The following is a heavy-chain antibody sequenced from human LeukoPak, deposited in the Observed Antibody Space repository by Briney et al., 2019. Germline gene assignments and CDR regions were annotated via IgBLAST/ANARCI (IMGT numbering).Heavy chain of an antibody. V-gene: IGHV1-18*01. D-gene: IGHD2-2*01. CDR2: ISAYDGNT. Sequence: ASVKVSCKASGYTFTSYGISWVRQAPGEALEWTGWISAYDGNTNYAQKHQGRVTMTTDTSTSTAYMELRSLRSDDTAVYYCATCSSTSCLVYYYYGMDVWGQGTTVTVSS. CDR3: ATCSSTSCLVYYYYGMDV. CDR1: GYTFTSYG. J-gene: IGHJ6*02.